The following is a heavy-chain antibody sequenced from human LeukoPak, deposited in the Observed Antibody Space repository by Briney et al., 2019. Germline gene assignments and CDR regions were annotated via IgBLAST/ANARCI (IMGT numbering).Heavy chain of an antibody. CDR2: ISSSSSYI. V-gene: IGHV3-21*01. D-gene: IGHD5-12*01. CDR1: GLTFSSYS. J-gene: IGHJ3*02. CDR3: ARDLGATGTFDI. Sequence: PGGSLRLSCAASGLTFSSYSMNWVRQAPGKGLEWVSSISSSSSYIYYADSVKGRFTISRDNAKNSLYLQMNSLRAEDTAVYYCARDLGATGTFDIWGQGTMVTVSS.